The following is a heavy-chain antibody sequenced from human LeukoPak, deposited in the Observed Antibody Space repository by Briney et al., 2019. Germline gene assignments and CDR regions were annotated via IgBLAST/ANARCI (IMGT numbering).Heavy chain of an antibody. V-gene: IGHV1-46*01. Sequence: GASVKVSCKASGYTSTGYYMHWVRQAPGQGLEWMGTINPSGGSTSYAQKFQGRVTMTRDTSTSTVYMELSSLRSEDTAVYYCARDRKLSSGWSEFDYWGQGTLVTVSS. CDR1: GYTSTGYY. J-gene: IGHJ4*02. CDR3: ARDRKLSSGWSEFDY. D-gene: IGHD6-19*01. CDR2: INPSGGST.